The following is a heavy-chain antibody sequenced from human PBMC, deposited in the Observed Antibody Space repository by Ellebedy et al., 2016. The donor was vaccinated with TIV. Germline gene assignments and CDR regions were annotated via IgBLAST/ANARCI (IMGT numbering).Heavy chain of an antibody. Sequence: PGGSLRLSCAGSGFTFSSYNMHWVRQAPGKGLEWVSSINSRSDFIDYADSVTGRFTVSRDNARNSLYLQMNNLRVEDTAVYHCVKEDWLEGNKIGSYFFDYWGQGTLVTVSS. V-gene: IGHV3-21*06. CDR1: GFTFSSYN. D-gene: IGHD5-12*01. J-gene: IGHJ4*02. CDR3: VKEDWLEGNKIGSYFFDY. CDR2: INSRSDFI.